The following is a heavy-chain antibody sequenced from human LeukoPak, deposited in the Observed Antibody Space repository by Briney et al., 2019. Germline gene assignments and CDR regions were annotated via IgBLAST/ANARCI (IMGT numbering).Heavy chain of an antibody. V-gene: IGHV3-49*04. CDR1: GFTFGDYA. Sequence: GGSLRLSCTASGFTFGDYAMAWVRQAPGKGLEWVGFIRSKSYGGTTEYAASVKGRFTISRDDSKSIAYLQMNSLKTEDTAVYYCPRGPYCSSGSCYPDPDAFDIWGQGTVVTFSS. J-gene: IGHJ3*02. D-gene: IGHD2-15*01. CDR3: PRGPYCSSGSCYPDPDAFDI. CDR2: IRSKSYGGTT.